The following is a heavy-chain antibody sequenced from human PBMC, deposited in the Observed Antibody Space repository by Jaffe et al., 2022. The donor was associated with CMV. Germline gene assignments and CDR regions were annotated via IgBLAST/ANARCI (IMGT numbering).Heavy chain of an antibody. Sequence: EVQLVESGGGLVKPGGSLRLSCAASGFTFSSYSMNWVRQAPGKGLEWVSSISSSSSYIYYADSVKGRFTISRDNAKNSLYLQMNSLRAEDTAVYYCAREPTLRGYSYGYDYWGQGTLVTVSS. V-gene: IGHV3-21*01. CDR1: GFTFSSYS. CDR2: ISSSSSYI. J-gene: IGHJ4*02. CDR3: AREPTLRGYSYGYDY. D-gene: IGHD5-18*01.